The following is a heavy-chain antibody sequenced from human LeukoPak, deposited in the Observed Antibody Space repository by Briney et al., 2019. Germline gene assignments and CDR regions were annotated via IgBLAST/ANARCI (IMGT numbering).Heavy chain of an antibody. D-gene: IGHD5-18*01. CDR2: IYYSGST. CDR1: GGSISSGDYY. CDR3: ARAPGVTAMVPDY. Sequence: SETLSLTCTVSGGSISSGDYYWSWIRQPPGKGLEWIGYIYYSGSTYYNPSLKSRVTISVDTSKNQFSLKLSSVTAADTAVYYCARAPGVTAMVPDYWGQGTLVTVSS. J-gene: IGHJ4*02. V-gene: IGHV4-30-4*01.